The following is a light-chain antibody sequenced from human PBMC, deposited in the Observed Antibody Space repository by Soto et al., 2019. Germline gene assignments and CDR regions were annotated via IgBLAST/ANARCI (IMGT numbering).Light chain of an antibody. V-gene: IGLV2-14*01. J-gene: IGLJ3*02. Sequence: QSALTQPASVSGSPGQSITISCTGTNNDVGGYNYVSWFQQYPGKAPKLMIFEVTNRPSGVSDRFSGSKSDNTASLTISGLQADDEADYFCTSYTTSSTWVFGGGTKLTVL. CDR2: EVT. CDR3: TSYTTSSTWV. CDR1: NNDVGGYNY.